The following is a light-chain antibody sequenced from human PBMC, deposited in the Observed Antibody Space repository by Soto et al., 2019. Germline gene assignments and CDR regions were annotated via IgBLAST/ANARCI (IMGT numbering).Light chain of an antibody. CDR1: SRGVGGYNY. CDR2: DVS. J-gene: IGLJ2*01. Sequence: QSALTQPASVSGSPGQSITISCTGTSRGVGGYNYVSWYEQHPGNAPKLMIYDVSHRPSGVSDRFSGSKSGNTASLTISGLQAEDEADYYCSSYTSTDTLVVLGGGTKVTVL. V-gene: IGLV2-14*03. CDR3: SSYTSTDTLVV.